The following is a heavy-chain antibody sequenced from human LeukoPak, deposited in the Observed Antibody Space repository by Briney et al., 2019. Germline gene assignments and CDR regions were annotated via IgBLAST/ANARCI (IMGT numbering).Heavy chain of an antibody. CDR1: GYTFTSYY. CDR3: AGRCSGGSCYSVWFDP. Sequence: ASVKVSCKASGYTFTSYYMHWVRQAPGQGLEWMGIINPSGGSTSYAQKFQGRVTMTRDTSTSTAYMELSSLRSEDTAVYYCAGRCSGGSCYSVWFDPWGQGTLVTVSS. D-gene: IGHD2-15*01. V-gene: IGHV1-46*01. J-gene: IGHJ5*02. CDR2: INPSGGST.